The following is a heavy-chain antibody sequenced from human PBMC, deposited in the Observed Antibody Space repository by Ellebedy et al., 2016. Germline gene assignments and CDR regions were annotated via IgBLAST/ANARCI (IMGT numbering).Heavy chain of an antibody. V-gene: IGHV3-11*06. CDR3: ARSLSALDFDWTDYYYYGMDV. CDR2: ISSSSSYI. CDR1: GFTFSDYY. Sequence: GGSLRLXCAASGFTFSDYYMSWIRQAPGKGLEWVSYISSSSSYIYYADSVKGRFTISRDNAKNSLYLQMNSLRAEDTAVYYCARSLSALDFDWTDYYYYGMDVWGQGTTVTVSS. D-gene: IGHD3-9*01. J-gene: IGHJ6*02.